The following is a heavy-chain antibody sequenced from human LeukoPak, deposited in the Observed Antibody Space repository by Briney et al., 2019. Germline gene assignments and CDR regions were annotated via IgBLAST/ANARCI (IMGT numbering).Heavy chain of an antibody. Sequence: SVKVSCKASGGTFSSYAISWVRQAPGQGLEWMGGIIPIFGTANYAQKFQGRVTITADESTSTAYMELSSLRSEDTAVYYCARDYYDSSGYYPFDYWGQGTLVTVSS. D-gene: IGHD3-22*01. CDR3: ARDYYDSSGYYPFDY. CDR2: IIPIFGTA. V-gene: IGHV1-69*13. CDR1: GGTFSSYA. J-gene: IGHJ4*02.